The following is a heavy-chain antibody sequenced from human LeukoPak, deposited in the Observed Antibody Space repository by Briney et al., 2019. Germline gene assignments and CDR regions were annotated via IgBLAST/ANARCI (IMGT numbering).Heavy chain of an antibody. J-gene: IGHJ6*02. CDR1: GFTRRANY. CDR3: ARCKGGWSDHFSGMDV. Sequence: GGSLRRSGVAAGFTRRANYRAWIRQTPGRGREGGSVIYSDGTTNDADSAKGPFTISRDNSQSLVYIQMDRLRPEDTAVYYCARCKGGWSDHFSGMDVWGQGPTVPVSS. V-gene: IGHV3-53*01. CDR2: IYSDGTT. D-gene: IGHD6-19*01.